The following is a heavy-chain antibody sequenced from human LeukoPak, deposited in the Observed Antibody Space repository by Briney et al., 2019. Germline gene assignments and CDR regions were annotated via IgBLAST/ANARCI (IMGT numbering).Heavy chain of an antibody. J-gene: IGHJ6*03. V-gene: IGHV4-59*01. CDR1: GGSISSYY. CDR2: IYYSGST. CDR3: ARGGYCSGGSCYPTQYYYYYYMDV. D-gene: IGHD2-15*01. Sequence: SETLSLTCTVSGGSISSYYWSWIRQPPGKGLEWIGYIYYSGSTNYNPSLKSRVTISVDTSKNQFSLKLSSVAAADTAVYYCARGGYCSGGSCYPTQYYYYYYMDVWGKGTTVTVSS.